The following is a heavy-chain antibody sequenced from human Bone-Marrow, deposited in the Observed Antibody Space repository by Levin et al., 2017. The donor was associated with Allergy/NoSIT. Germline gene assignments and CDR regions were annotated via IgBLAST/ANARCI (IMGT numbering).Heavy chain of an antibody. D-gene: IGHD2-8*01. Sequence: ASETLSLTCGVSSGSFSGYSWSWIRQPPGRVLEWIGEIHESGITNYNPSLKSRVPISVDTSRNQFSLKVNSVTAADTAMYYCARGRFTKWMSIFYEYGMDVWGQGTTVTVSS. CDR2: IHESGIT. V-gene: IGHV4-34*01. J-gene: IGHJ6*02. CDR1: SGSFSGYS. CDR3: ARGRFTKWMSIFYEYGMDV.